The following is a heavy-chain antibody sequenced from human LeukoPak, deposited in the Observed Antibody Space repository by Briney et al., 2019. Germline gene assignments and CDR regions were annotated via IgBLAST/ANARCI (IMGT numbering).Heavy chain of an antibody. CDR1: GGSISSYY. CDR3: ARVLRYYYYMDV. CDR2: IYYSGST. Sequence: SETLSLTCTVSGGSISSYYWSWIRQPPGKGLEWIGYIYYSGSTNYNPSLKSRVTISVDTSKNQFSLKLNSVTAADTAVYYCARVLRYYYYMDVWGKGTTVTVSS. J-gene: IGHJ6*03. V-gene: IGHV4-59*01.